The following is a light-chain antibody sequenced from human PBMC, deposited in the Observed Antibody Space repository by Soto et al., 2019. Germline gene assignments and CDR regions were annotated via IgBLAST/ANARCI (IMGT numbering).Light chain of an antibody. CDR1: SSDVGGYNY. V-gene: IGLV2-14*01. J-gene: IGLJ1*01. CDR2: DVT. Sequence: QCALTQPASVSGAPGQAIAISCTGTSSDVGGYNYVSWYQQHPDKAPKLILYDVTNRPSGVSNRFSGSKSGNTASLTISGLQAEDEADYYCSSYTTISTYVFGTGTKVTVL. CDR3: SSYTTISTYV.